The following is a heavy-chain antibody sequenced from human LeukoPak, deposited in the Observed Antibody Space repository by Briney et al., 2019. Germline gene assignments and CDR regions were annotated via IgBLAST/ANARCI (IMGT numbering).Heavy chain of an antibody. D-gene: IGHD1-26*01. V-gene: IGHV1-18*01. Sequence: GASVKVSCKASGGTFSSYGISWVRQAPGQGLEWMGWISAYNGNTNYAQKLQGRVTMTTDTSTSTAYMELRSLRSDDTAVYYCARVCIVGATFCPSGSNWFDPWGQGTLVTVSS. CDR2: ISAYNGNT. J-gene: IGHJ5*02. CDR1: GGTFSSYG. CDR3: ARVCIVGATFCPSGSNWFDP.